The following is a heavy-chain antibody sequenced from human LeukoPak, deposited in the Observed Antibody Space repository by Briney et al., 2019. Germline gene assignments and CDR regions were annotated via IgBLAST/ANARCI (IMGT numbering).Heavy chain of an antibody. Sequence: GGSLRLSCSASGFTFSSYSMNWVRQAPGKGLEWVSSISSSSSYIYYADSVKGRFTISRDNAKNSRYLQMNILRAEDAAVYECARVGYYDKAFDSRGQGTMVTVS. J-gene: IGHJ3*02. CDR1: GFTFSSYS. V-gene: IGHV3-21*01. CDR3: ARVGYYDKAFDS. D-gene: IGHD3-22*01. CDR2: ISSSSSYI.